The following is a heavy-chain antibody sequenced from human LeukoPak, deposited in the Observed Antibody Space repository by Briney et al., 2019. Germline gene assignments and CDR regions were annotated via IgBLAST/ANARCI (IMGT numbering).Heavy chain of an antibody. V-gene: IGHV3-23*01. CDR1: GFTFRNYA. J-gene: IGHJ4*02. CDR3: AKDVVWTPGEGY. Sequence: GGSLRLSCAASGFTFRNYAMTWVRQAPGKGLEWASAVSASGITQYYADSVKGRFTISRDNSKNTLDLQMKSLTAEDTAVYYCAKDVVWTPGEGYWGQGTLVTVSS. CDR2: VSASGITQ. D-gene: IGHD3/OR15-3a*01.